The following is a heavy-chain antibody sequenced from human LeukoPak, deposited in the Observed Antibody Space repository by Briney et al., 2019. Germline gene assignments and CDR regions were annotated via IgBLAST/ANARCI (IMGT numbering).Heavy chain of an antibody. D-gene: IGHD6-19*01. CDR3: ARDLPGAAVGGTTGGMDV. V-gene: IGHV1-18*01. CDR2: ISAYNGDT. J-gene: IGHJ6*02. CDR1: GYIFTSRG. Sequence: ASVKVSCKASGYIFTSRGITWVRQAPGQGLEWMGWISAYNGDTNYAQNVQGRVTVTRDTSTSTAYMELRSLRSDDTAVYFCARDLPGAAVGGTTGGMDVWGQGTTVTVSS.